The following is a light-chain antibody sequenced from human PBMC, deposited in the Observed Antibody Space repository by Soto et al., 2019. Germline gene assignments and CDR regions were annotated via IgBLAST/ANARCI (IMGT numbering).Light chain of an antibody. V-gene: IGLV1-44*01. Sequence: QSVLTQPPSASGTPGQRVTISCSGSSSNIGSDHVNWYQQVPGTAPKLLIYANNQRPSGVSDRFSASKSGTSASLAIGGLQSEDEADYYCAAWDDSLKGWVFGGGTKLTVL. CDR2: ANN. CDR3: AAWDDSLKGWV. J-gene: IGLJ3*02. CDR1: SSNIGSDH.